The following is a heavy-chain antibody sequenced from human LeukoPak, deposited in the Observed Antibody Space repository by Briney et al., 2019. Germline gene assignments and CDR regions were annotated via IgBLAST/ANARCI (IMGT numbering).Heavy chain of an antibody. CDR3: ARVTPITVTTGGVYYYYYYGMDV. CDR2: IYYSGST. J-gene: IGHJ6*02. Sequence: PSETLSLTCTVSGGSISSYYWSWIRQPPGKGLEWIGYIYYSGSTNYNPSLKSRVTMSVDTSKNQFSLRLSSVTPADTAVYYCARVTPITVTTGGVYYYYYYGMDVWGQGTTVTVSS. V-gene: IGHV4-59*01. CDR1: GGSISSYY. D-gene: IGHD4-17*01.